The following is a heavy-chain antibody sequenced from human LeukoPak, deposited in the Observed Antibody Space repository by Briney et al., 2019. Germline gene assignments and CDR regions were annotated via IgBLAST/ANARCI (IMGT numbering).Heavy chain of an antibody. CDR2: IYYSGST. D-gene: IGHD6-13*01. CDR3: ARVGSSSWYTDTYYFDY. V-gene: IGHV4-59*01. Sequence: SETLSLTCTVSGGSISSYYWSWIRQPPGKGLEWIGYIYYSGSTNYNPSLKSRVTISVDTSKNQFSLKLSSVTAADTAVYYRARVGSSSWYTDTYYFDYWGQGTLVTVSS. CDR1: GGSISSYY. J-gene: IGHJ4*02.